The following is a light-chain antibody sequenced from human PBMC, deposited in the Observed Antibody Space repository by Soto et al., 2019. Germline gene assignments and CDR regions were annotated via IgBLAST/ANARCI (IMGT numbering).Light chain of an antibody. V-gene: IGKV1-39*01. CDR1: QSINNY. J-gene: IGKJ1*01. CDR3: QQYTNTNNPWM. CDR2: SAS. Sequence: DIQMTQSPASLSVSVGDRVTITCRASQSINNYLNWYLQRPGQAPKLLIRSASTLQRGVPSRFSGSGSGTEFTLIISGLQPDDSATYYCQQYTNTNNPWMFGQGTKVDI.